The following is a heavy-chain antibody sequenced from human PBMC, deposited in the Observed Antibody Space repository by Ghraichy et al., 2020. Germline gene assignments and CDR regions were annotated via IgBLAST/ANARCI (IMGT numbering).Heavy chain of an antibody. V-gene: IGHV3-7*03. CDR1: GFTFSEYW. D-gene: IGHD2-15*01. Sequence: GGSLRLSCAASGFTFSEYWMYWVRQAPGKGLEWVATIKRGGSENFYVDTVKGRFTISTDSAKNSVYLQMNSLRAEDTAIYYCLRNEGYWGQGTLVTVSS. CDR2: IKRGGSEN. CDR3: LRNEGY. J-gene: IGHJ4*02.